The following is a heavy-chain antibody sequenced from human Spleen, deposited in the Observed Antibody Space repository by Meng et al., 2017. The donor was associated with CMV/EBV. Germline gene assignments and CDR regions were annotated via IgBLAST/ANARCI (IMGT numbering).Heavy chain of an antibody. CDR2: INHSGST. CDR3: AREGMAIKALGY. D-gene: IGHD2-8*01. V-gene: IGHV4-34*01. Sequence: QVQLQPWGAGLLKPSETLSLTCAVYGGSFSGYYWSWIRQPPGKGLEWIGEINHSGSTNYNPSLKSRVTISVDTSKNQFSLKLSSVTAADTAVYYCAREGMAIKALGYWGQGTLVTVSS. J-gene: IGHJ4*02. CDR1: GGSFSGYY.